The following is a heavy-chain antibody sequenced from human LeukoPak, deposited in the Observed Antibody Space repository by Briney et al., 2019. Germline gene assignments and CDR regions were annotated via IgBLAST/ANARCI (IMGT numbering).Heavy chain of an antibody. CDR3: ARLYSSGFDY. CDR2: IYAGGSI. CDR1: GFTVSSSY. J-gene: IGHJ4*02. Sequence: GGSLRLSCAASGFTVSSSYMSWVRQAPGKGLEWVSVIYAGGSIYYADSVKGRFTISRDNSNNTVHLQMNSLRVGDTAVYYCARLYSSGFDYWGQGTLVTVSS. V-gene: IGHV3-66*04. D-gene: IGHD6-25*01.